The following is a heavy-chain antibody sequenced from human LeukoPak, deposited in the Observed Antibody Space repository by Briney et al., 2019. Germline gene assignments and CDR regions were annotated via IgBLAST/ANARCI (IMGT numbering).Heavy chain of an antibody. V-gene: IGHV1-24*01. Sequence: GALVKVSCKVSGYTLTELSMHWVRQAPGKGLEWMGGFDPEDGETIYAQKFQGRVTMTEDTSTDTAYMELSSLRSEDTAVYYCATDHPTSSRDGYNPADYWSQGTLVTVSS. D-gene: IGHD5-24*01. CDR2: FDPEDGET. CDR1: GYTLTELS. CDR3: ATDHPTSSRDGYNPADY. J-gene: IGHJ4*02.